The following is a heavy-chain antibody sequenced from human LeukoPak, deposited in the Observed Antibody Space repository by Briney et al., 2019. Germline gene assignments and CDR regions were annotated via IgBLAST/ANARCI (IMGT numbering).Heavy chain of an antibody. CDR1: RGSISSPTW. V-gene: IGHV4-4*02. Sequence: SGTLSLTCTVSRGSISSPTWWTWVRQPPGKGLEWIGEIYHSGSASHNPSLISRLTMSLDKSRNQLSLNLSSVTAADTAVYYCARDKGGSSSWWADGFDYWGQGTLVTVSS. J-gene: IGHJ4*02. CDR3: ARDKGGSSSWWADGFDY. CDR2: IYHSGSA. D-gene: IGHD6-13*01.